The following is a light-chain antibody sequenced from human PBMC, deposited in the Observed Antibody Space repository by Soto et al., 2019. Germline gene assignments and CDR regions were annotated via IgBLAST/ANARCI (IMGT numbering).Light chain of an antibody. CDR2: SNT. CDR1: SSNIGSHT. CDR3: AAWDDSLNGVV. J-gene: IGLJ2*01. V-gene: IGLV1-44*01. Sequence: QSVLTQPPSASGTPGQTIAISCSGGSSNIGSHTVNWYQQLPGTAPRLLIYSNTQRPSGVPDRFSGSKSGTSASLAISGLQSEYEGDYYCAAWDDSLNGVVFDGGTKLTVL.